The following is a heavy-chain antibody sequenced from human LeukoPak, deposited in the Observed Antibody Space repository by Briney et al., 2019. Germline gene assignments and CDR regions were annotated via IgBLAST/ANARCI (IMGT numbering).Heavy chain of an antibody. CDR2: ISGRGGST. Sequence: GGSLRLSCVASGFTFSSYAMNWVRQAPGKGLKWVSAISGRGGSTYYADSVKGRFTISRDNSKNTLYLQMNSLRAEDTAVYYCAKSIATAGAGDSWGQGTLVTVSS. J-gene: IGHJ4*02. V-gene: IGHV3-23*01. D-gene: IGHD6-13*01. CDR1: GFTFSSYA. CDR3: AKSIATAGAGDS.